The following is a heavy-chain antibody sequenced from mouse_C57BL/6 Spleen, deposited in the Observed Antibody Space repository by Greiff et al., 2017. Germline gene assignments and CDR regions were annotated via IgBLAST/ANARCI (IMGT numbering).Heavy chain of an antibody. V-gene: IGHV1-54*01. J-gene: IGHJ4*01. CDR1: GYAFTNYL. CDR2: INPGSGGT. D-gene: IGHD1-1*01. Sequence: QVQLQQSGAELVRPGTSVKVSCKASGYAFTNYLIEWVKQRPGQGLEWIGVINPGSGGTNYNEKFKGKATLTVDKSSRTAYMTLRRLTSEDSAGNCCARSWGELRGDYYASDYWGQGTSVTVSS. CDR3: ARSWGELRGDYYASDY.